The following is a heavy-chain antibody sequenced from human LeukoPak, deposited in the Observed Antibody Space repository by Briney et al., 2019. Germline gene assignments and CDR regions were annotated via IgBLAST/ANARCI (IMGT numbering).Heavy chain of an antibody. CDR3: ATDQINCSSTSCYVY. CDR2: FDPEDGET. D-gene: IGHD2-2*01. J-gene: IGHJ4*02. V-gene: IGHV1-24*01. CDR1: GYTLTELS. Sequence: ASVKVSCKVSGYTLTELSMHWVRQAPGKGLEWMGGFDPEDGETIYAQKFQGRVTMTEDTSTDTAYRELSSLRSEDTAVYYCATDQINCSSTSCYVYWGQGTLVTVSS.